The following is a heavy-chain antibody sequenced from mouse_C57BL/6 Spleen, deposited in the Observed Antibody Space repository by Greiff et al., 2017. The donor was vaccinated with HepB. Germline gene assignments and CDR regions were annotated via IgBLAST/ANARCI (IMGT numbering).Heavy chain of an antibody. CDR3: ARTALLRFDY. CDR2: INPNNGGT. Sequence: EVQLQQSGPELVKPGASVKMSCKASGYTFTDYNMHWVKQSHGKSLEWIGYINPNNGGTSYNQKFKGKATLTVNRSSSTAYMELRSLTSEDSAVYYCARTALLRFDYWGQGTTLTVSS. V-gene: IGHV1-22*01. D-gene: IGHD1-2*01. J-gene: IGHJ2*01. CDR1: GYTFTDYN.